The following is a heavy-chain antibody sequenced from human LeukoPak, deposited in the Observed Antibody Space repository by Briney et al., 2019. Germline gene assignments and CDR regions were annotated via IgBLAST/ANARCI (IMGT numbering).Heavy chain of an antibody. J-gene: IGHJ4*02. CDR3: ARELSSPGYSSSWYSAGFDY. CDR1: GFTFSSFG. Sequence: GGSLRLSCAASGFTFSSFGMHWVRQAPGKGLEWVAGISYDGSSKYYVDSVKGRFTISRDNSRNTLYLQMNSLRAEDTALYYCARELSSPGYSSSWYSAGFDYWGQGTLVTVSS. D-gene: IGHD6-13*01. CDR2: ISYDGSSK. V-gene: IGHV3-30*03.